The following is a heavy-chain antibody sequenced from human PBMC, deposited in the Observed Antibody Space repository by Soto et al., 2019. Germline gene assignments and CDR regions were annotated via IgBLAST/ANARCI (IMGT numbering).Heavy chain of an antibody. V-gene: IGHV1-69*13. J-gene: IGHJ5*02. CDR3: ARDLGVYYDFWSGYPNWFDP. D-gene: IGHD3-3*01. CDR1: GGTFGSYA. CDR2: IIPIFGTA. Sequence: ASVKVSCKASGGTFGSYAISWVRQTPGQGLEWMGGIIPIFGTANYAQKFQGRVTITADEYTSTAYMELSSLRSEDTAVYYCARDLGVYYDFWSGYPNWFDPWGQGTLVTVSS.